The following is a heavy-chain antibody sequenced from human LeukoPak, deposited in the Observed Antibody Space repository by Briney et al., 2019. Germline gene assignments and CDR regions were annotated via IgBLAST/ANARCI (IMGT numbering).Heavy chain of an antibody. CDR2: IYYSGST. J-gene: IGHJ6*02. CDR1: GGSISSYY. Sequence: SETLSLTCTVSGGSISSYYWSWIRQPPGKGLEWIGSIYYSGSTYYNPSLKSRVTISVDTSKNQFSLKLSSVTAADTAVYYCASQPAAMYYYYYGMDVWGQGTTVTVSS. D-gene: IGHD2-2*01. CDR3: ASQPAAMYYYYYGMDV. V-gene: IGHV4-59*05.